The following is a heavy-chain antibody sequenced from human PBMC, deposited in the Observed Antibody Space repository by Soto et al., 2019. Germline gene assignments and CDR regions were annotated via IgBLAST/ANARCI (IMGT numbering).Heavy chain of an antibody. V-gene: IGHV1-3*01. D-gene: IGHD3-16*01. CDR3: AGSVASYGHYYYMDV. CDR2: INAGNGNT. J-gene: IGHJ6*03. CDR1: GYTFTSYA. Sequence: GASVKVSCKASGYTFTSYAMHWVRQAPGQRLEWMGWINAGNGNTKYSQKFQGRVTITRDTSASTAYMELSSLRSEDTAVYYCAGSVASYGHYYYMDVWGKGTTVTVSS.